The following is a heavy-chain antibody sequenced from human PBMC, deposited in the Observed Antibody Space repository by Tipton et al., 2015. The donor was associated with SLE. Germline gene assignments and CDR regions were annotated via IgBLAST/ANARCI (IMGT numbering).Heavy chain of an antibody. V-gene: IGHV3-11*05. CDR3: ARDQGYDYGDYLRDDYYYMDV. Sequence: GSLRLSCAASGFTFSDYYMSWIRQAPGKGLEWVSYISSSSSYTNYADSVKGRFTISRDNAKNSLYLQMNSLRAEDTAVYYCARDQGYDYGDYLRDDYYYMDVWGKGTTVTVSS. CDR2: ISSSSSYT. CDR1: GFTFSDYY. J-gene: IGHJ6*03. D-gene: IGHD4-17*01.